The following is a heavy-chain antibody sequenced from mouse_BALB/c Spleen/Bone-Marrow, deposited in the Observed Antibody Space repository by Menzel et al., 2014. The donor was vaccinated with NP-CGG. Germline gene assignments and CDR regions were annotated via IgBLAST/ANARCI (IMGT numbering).Heavy chain of an antibody. J-gene: IGHJ3*01. Sequence: EVQGVESGGGLVQPGGSLKLSCAASGFDFSRYWMTWVRRAPGKGLEWIGEINPASSTINYTPSLKDKFIISRDNAKNTLYLQMSKVRSEDTALYYCAKNYYYGYVAYWGQGTLITVSA. CDR2: INPASSTI. CDR3: AKNYYYGYVAY. V-gene: IGHV4-1*02. CDR1: GFDFSRYW. D-gene: IGHD1-2*01.